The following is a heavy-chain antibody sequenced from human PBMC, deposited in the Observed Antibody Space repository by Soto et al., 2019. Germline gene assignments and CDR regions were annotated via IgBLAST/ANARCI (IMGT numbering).Heavy chain of an antibody. V-gene: IGHV3-30-3*01. Sequence: SGGSLRLSCAASGFTFSSYAMHWVRQAPGKGLEWVAVISYDGSNKYYADSVKGRFTISRDNSKNTLYLQMNSLRAEDTAVYYCARDPRYYYDSSGYNWFDPWGQGTLVTVSS. D-gene: IGHD3-22*01. CDR2: ISYDGSNK. CDR3: ARDPRYYYDSSGYNWFDP. CDR1: GFTFSSYA. J-gene: IGHJ5*02.